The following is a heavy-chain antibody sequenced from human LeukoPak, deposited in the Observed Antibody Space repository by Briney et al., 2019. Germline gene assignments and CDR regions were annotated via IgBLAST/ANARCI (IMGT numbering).Heavy chain of an antibody. CDR2: ISSSSSYI. J-gene: IGHJ6*04. V-gene: IGHV3-21*01. Sequence: GGSLRLSCAASGFTFSSYSMNWVRQAPGKGLEGVSSISSSSSYIYYADSVMGRFTISRDNAKNSLYLQMNSLRAEDTAVYYWARKKNDILPLYYYYGRDVGGKGTTVTVSS. D-gene: IGHD3-9*01. CDR3: ARKKNDILPLYYYYGRDV. CDR1: GFTFSSYS.